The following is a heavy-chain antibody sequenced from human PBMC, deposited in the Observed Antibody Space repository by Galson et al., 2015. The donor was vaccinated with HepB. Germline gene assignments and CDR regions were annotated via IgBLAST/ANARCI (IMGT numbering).Heavy chain of an antibody. J-gene: IGHJ6*02. Sequence: SLRLSCAASGFTFSSYGMHWVRQAPGEGLEWVAVISYDGSNKYYADSVKGRFTISRDNSKNTLYLQMNSLRAEDTAVYYCAKGLPLSYYYYGMDVWGQGTTVTVSS. CDR3: AKGLPLSYYYYGMDV. CDR2: ISYDGSNK. D-gene: IGHD3-16*02. CDR1: GFTFSSYG. V-gene: IGHV3-30*18.